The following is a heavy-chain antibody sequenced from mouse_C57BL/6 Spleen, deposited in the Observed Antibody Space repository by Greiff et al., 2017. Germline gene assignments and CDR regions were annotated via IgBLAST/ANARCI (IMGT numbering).Heavy chain of an antibody. CDR1: GYTFTSYW. V-gene: IGHV1-55*01. J-gene: IGHJ2*01. Sequence: QVQLQQPGAELVKPGASVKMSCKASGYTFTSYWITWVKQRPGQGLEWIGDIYPGSGSTNYNEKFKSKATLTVDTSSSTAYMQLSSLTSEDSAVYYCARWDYYGSSYGTGVFDYWGQGTTLTGSS. CDR3: ARWDYYGSSYGTGVFDY. D-gene: IGHD1-1*01. CDR2: IYPGSGST.